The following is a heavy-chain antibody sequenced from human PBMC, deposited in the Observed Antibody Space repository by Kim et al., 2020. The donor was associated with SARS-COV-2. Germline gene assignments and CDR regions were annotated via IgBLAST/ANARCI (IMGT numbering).Heavy chain of an antibody. Sequence: YADSVKGRFTISRDNSKYTPYLQMNSLRAEDTAVYYCARDGKSVSGGFDYWGQGTLVTVSS. J-gene: IGHJ4*02. CDR3: ARDGKSVSGGFDY. D-gene: IGHD3-10*01. V-gene: IGHV3-33*01.